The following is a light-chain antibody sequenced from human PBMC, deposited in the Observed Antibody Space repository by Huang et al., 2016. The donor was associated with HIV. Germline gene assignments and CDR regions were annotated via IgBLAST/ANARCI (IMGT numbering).Light chain of an antibody. CDR3: QQYSDWPRT. CDR1: QSVSSN. V-gene: IGKV3-15*01. CDR2: GAF. Sequence: EIVMTQSPATLSVSPGERATLSCRASQSVSSNLAWYQQQPGQAPRLLIYGAFTRATGIPARFSGSGSGTEFTLTISSLQSEDFAVYYCQQYSDWPRTFGQGTKVEMK. J-gene: IGKJ1*01.